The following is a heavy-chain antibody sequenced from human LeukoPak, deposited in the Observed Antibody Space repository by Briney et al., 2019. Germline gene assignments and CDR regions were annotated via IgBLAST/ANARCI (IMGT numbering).Heavy chain of an antibody. CDR2: ISYDGSNK. V-gene: IGHV3-30*03. D-gene: IGHD3-22*01. J-gene: IGHJ4*02. CDR1: GFTFSSYG. Sequence: PGGSLRLSCAASGFTFSSYGMHWVRQAPGKGLEWVAVISYDGSNKYYADSVKGRFTISRDNSKNTLYLQMNSLRAEDTAVYYCAGSTWYDSSGYYYWGQGTLVTVSS. CDR3: AGSTWYDSSGYYY.